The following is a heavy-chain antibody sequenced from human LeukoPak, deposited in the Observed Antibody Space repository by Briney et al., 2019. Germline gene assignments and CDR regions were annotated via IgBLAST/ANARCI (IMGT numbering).Heavy chain of an antibody. Sequence: PSETLSLTCTVSGGSISSSSYYWVWLPHPPGKGLEWFVYIHYSGSTNYNPSLKSRVTISIDTSKNQFSLKLSSVTAADTAVYYCARGDVFSDYWGQGALVTVSS. CDR2: IHYSGST. D-gene: IGHD5-24*01. CDR3: ARGDVFSDY. V-gene: IGHV4-61*05. CDR1: GGSISSSSYY. J-gene: IGHJ4*02.